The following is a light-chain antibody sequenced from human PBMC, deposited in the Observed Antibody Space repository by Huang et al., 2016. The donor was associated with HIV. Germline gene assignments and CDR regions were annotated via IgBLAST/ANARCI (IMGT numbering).Light chain of an antibody. Sequence: DIQMTQSPSAMSASVGDRVTITCRASQGISNYLAWFQQKPGKVPKRLLYAASSLQSGVPSRFSGSGSATEVTLTISSLQPEDFATYYCLRYNSYPPTFGQGTKVELK. CDR2: AAS. CDR1: QGISNY. J-gene: IGKJ1*01. CDR3: LRYNSYPPT. V-gene: IGKV1-17*03.